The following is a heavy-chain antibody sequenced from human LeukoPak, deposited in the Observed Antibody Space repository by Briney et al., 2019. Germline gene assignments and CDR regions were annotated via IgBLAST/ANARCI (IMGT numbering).Heavy chain of an antibody. CDR2: IWYDGSKK. V-gene: IGHV3-33*01. Sequence: GGSLRLSCAASGFTFSSYGMHWVRQAPGKGLEWVALIWYDGSKKYYADSVEGRFTISRDNSKNSLYLQVNSLRAEDTALYYCARDGYSSGWAHAFDYWGQGTLVTVSS. J-gene: IGHJ4*02. D-gene: IGHD6-19*01. CDR3: ARDGYSSGWAHAFDY. CDR1: GFTFSSYG.